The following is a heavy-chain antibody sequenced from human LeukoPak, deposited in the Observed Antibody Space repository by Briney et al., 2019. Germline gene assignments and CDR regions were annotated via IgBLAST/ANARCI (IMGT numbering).Heavy chain of an antibody. J-gene: IGHJ3*02. CDR2: IIPIFGTA. Sequence: ASVKVSCKASGGTFSSYAISWVRQAPGQGLEWMGGIIPIFGTANYAQKFQGRVTITADESTSTAYMELSSLRSEDTAVYYCAKAGRYYDSSGWSFWGAFDIWGQGTMVTVSS. V-gene: IGHV1-69*13. D-gene: IGHD3-22*01. CDR1: GGTFSSYA. CDR3: AKAGRYYDSSGWSFWGAFDI.